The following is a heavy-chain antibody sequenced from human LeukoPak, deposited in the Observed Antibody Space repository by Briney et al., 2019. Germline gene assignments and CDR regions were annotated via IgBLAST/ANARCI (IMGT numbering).Heavy chain of an antibody. CDR1: GGSISSYY. V-gene: IGHV4-59*01. D-gene: IGHD3-3*01. Sequence: PSETLSLTCTVSGGSISSYYWSWIRQPPGKGLEWIGYIYYSGSTNYNPSLKSRVTISVDTPKNQFSLKLSSVTAADTAVYYCASGRFLEWLFSSWGQGTLVTVSS. J-gene: IGHJ4*02. CDR2: IYYSGST. CDR3: ASGRFLEWLFSS.